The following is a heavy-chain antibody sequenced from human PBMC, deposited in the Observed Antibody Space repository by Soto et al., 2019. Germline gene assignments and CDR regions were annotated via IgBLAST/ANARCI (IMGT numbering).Heavy chain of an antibody. V-gene: IGHV1-24*01. Sequence: APVKVSCKVSGYTLTELSMHWVRQAPGKGLEWMGGFDPEDGETIYAQKFQGRVTMTEDTSTDTAYMELSSLRSEDTAVYYCARGGVVPAAHVYYYGMDVWGQGTTVTVSS. J-gene: IGHJ6*02. CDR1: GYTLTELS. CDR3: ARGGVVPAAHVYYYGMDV. CDR2: FDPEDGET. D-gene: IGHD2-2*01.